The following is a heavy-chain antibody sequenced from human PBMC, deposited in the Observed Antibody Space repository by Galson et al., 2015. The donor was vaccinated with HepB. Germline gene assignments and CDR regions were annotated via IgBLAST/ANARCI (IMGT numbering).Heavy chain of an antibody. CDR1: AGFISSTSYY. CDR2: NYYGGST. V-gene: IGHV4-39*01. CDR3: ARHKDNWFGA. J-gene: IGHJ5*02. D-gene: IGHD2-15*01. Sequence: LSILCTVSAGFISSTSYYWGWIRPPPGKGLERTGSNYYGGSTYYNPSLTSRVTISVDTSKNQFSLQLSSVSAADTAVYYCARHKDNWFGAWGQGTLVTVSS.